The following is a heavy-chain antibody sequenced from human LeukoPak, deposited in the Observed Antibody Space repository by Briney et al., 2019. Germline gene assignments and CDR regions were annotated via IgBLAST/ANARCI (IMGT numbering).Heavy chain of an antibody. V-gene: IGHV3-7*01. D-gene: IGHD3-10*01. CDR2: VNRDGSET. CDR3: ARDAIYGSGSYLQNWFDP. CDR1: GFALSSHW. J-gene: IGHJ5*02. Sequence: RPGGSLRLSCAASGFALSSHWMTWVRQVPGRGPEWVANVNRDGSETYYLDSVKGRFTISKDNAKNSLYLQMNSLRAEDTAVYYCARDAIYGSGSYLQNWFDPWGQGTLVTVSS.